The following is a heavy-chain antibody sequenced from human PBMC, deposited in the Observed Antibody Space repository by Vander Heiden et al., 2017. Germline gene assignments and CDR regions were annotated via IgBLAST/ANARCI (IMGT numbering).Heavy chain of an antibody. V-gene: IGHV4-4*07. J-gene: IGHJ5*02. CDR1: GGSISSYY. CDR2: IYTSGST. Sequence: QVQLQESGPGLVTPSETLSLTCTVSGGSISSYYWSWIRQPAGKGLRWIGRIYTSGSTNYNPSLKSRVTMSVDTSKNQFSLKLSSVTAADTAVYYCARVQDYYYDSSGYRYNWFDPWGQGTLVTVSS. CDR3: ARVQDYYYDSSGYRYNWFDP. D-gene: IGHD3-22*01.